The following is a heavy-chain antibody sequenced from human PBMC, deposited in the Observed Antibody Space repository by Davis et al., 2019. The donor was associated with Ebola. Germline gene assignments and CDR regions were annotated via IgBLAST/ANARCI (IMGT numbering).Heavy chain of an antibody. CDR2: ISWNSGTI. CDR1: GFTFSTYS. V-gene: IGHV3-9*01. D-gene: IGHD3/OR15-3a*01. J-gene: IGHJ6*03. Sequence: SLKISCAASGFTFSTYSMNWVRQAPGKGLEWVSGISWNSGTIGYADSVKGRFTTSSDNAKNSLYLQMNSLRAEDTAVYYCAQLGARTENYYYYYMDVWGKGTTVTVSS. CDR3: AQLGARTENYYYYYMDV.